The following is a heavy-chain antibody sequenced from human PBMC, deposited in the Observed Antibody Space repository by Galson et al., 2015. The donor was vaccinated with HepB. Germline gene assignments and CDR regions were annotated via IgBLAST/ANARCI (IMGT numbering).Heavy chain of an antibody. CDR2: INAGNGNT. Sequence: SVKVSCKASGYTFTSYAMHWVRQAPGQRLEWMGWINAGNGNTKYSQKFQGRVTITRDTSASTAYMELSSLRSEDTAVYYCARDRIEYYYDSSGYFDYWGQGTLVTVSS. J-gene: IGHJ4*02. CDR1: GYTFTSYA. CDR3: ARDRIEYYYDSSGYFDY. V-gene: IGHV1-3*01. D-gene: IGHD3-22*01.